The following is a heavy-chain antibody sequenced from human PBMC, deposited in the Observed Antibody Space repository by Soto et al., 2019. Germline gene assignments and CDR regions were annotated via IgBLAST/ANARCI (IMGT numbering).Heavy chain of an antibody. CDR2: ISAHSGDT. J-gene: IGHJ5*01. V-gene: IGHV1-18*01. Sequence: QGNLVQSGAEVKNPGASVKVSCKASGYTFTNYPLAWVRRAPGHGLEWMGWISAHSGDTHYAQKYQDRVTMTTDTSTNTACLELRTLTPAGTAVYYCASAISMLSVAPASWGNGTLVTVPS. CDR1: GYTFTNYP. D-gene: IGHD2-8*01. CDR3: ASAISMLSVAPAS.